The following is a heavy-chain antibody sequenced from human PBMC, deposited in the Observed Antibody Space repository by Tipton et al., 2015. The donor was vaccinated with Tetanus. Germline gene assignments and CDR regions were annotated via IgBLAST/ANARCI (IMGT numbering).Heavy chain of an antibody. CDR3: ARVVRDYYYGMDV. CDR1: GFTFSDHY. Sequence: SLRLSCVASGFTFSDHYMSWIRQAPGKGLEWVSYIGSVSRTINYADSVRGRFTTFRDNAKSSLYLQMSRLRAEDTAVYYCARVVRDYYYGMDVWGQGTTVTVTS. J-gene: IGHJ6*02. CDR2: IGSVSRTI. V-gene: IGHV3-11*04. D-gene: IGHD3-22*01.